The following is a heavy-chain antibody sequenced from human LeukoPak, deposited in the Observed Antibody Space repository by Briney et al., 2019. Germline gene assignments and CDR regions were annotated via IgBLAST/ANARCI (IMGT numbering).Heavy chain of an antibody. CDR3: ARGAYYDSSGRAFDI. Sequence: PSETLSLTCTVSGGSISSSSYYWGWIRQPPGKGLEWIGSIYYSGSTYYNPSLKSRVTISVDRSKNQFSLKLSSVTAADTAVYYCARGAYYDSSGRAFDIWGQGTMVTVSS. V-gene: IGHV4-39*07. CDR1: GGSISSSSYY. J-gene: IGHJ3*02. D-gene: IGHD3-22*01. CDR2: IYYSGST.